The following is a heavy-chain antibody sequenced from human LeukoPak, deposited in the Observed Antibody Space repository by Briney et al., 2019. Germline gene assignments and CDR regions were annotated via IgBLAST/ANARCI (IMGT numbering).Heavy chain of an antibody. CDR3: ARLRAAADSPNDY. J-gene: IGHJ4*02. Sequence: GVSLKISSKGSGYGFTSYWIGWVRPMTGKGLEWMGILYPGDSDTRYSTSFQGQVTISAAQSISTAYRQWSSLKASDTAMYYCARLRAAADSPNDYWGEGTLVTVSS. CDR1: GYGFTSYW. V-gene: IGHV5-51*01. CDR2: LYPGDSDT. D-gene: IGHD6-13*01.